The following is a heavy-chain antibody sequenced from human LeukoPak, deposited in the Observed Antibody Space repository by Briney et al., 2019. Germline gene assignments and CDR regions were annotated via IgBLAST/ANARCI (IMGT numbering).Heavy chain of an antibody. CDR3: ARDRGSGYFDWLPHDAFDI. CDR1: GFTFSTYA. V-gene: IGHV3-23*01. Sequence: GGSLRLSCAASGFTFSTYAMSWVRQAPGKGLEWVSTIGGGGGGTYYADSVKGRFTISRDNAKNSLYLQMNSLRAEDTAVYYCARDRGSGYFDWLPHDAFDIWGQGTMVTVSS. D-gene: IGHD3-9*01. CDR2: IGGGGGGT. J-gene: IGHJ3*02.